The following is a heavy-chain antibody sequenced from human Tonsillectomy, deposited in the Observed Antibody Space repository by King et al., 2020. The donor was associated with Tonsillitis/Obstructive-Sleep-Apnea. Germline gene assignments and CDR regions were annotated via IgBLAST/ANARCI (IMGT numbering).Heavy chain of an antibody. J-gene: IGHJ5*02. D-gene: IGHD3-3*01. Sequence: VQLVQSGGGLVQPGGSLRLSCAASGFTFSSYEMNWVRQAPGKGLEWVSYISSSGSTIYYADSVKGRFTISRDNAKNSLYLQMNSLRAEDTAVYYCARDLGNWSGDKDSWFDPWGQGTLVTVSS. CDR2: ISSSGSTI. CDR1: GFTFSSYE. V-gene: IGHV3-48*03. CDR3: ARDLGNWSGDKDSWFDP.